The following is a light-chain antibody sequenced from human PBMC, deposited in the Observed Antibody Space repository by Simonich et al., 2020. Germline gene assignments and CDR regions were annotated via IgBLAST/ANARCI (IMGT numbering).Light chain of an antibody. CDR1: SSDVGGYNY. CDR2: DVS. CDR3: CSYAGSYTWV. J-gene: IGLJ3*02. V-gene: IGLV2-11*01. Sequence: QSALTQPRSVSGSPGQSVTISCTGTSSDVGGYNYVSWYQKHPGKAPKLMIYDVSKRPSGVPDRFAGSKSGNTASLTISGLQAADEADYYCCSYAGSYTWVFGGGTKLTVL.